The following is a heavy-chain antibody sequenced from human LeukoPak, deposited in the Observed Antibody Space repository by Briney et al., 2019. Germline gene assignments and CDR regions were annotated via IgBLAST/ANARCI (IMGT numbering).Heavy chain of an antibody. CDR1: GFTFSNCW. CDR2: IKQDGSEK. Sequence: GGSLRLSCAASGFTFSNCWMSWVRQAPGKGLEWVANIKQDGSEKYYVDSVKGRFTISRDNAKNSLYLQMNSLRAGDTAVYFCASYIVGPTLDYWGQGTLVTVSS. J-gene: IGHJ4*02. D-gene: IGHD1-26*01. CDR3: ASYIVGPTLDY. V-gene: IGHV3-7*01.